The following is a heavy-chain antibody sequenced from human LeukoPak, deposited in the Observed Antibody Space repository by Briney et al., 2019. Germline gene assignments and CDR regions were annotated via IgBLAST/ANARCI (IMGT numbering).Heavy chain of an antibody. D-gene: IGHD1-1*01. CDR2: FDPVDGET. CDR1: GYTLTELS. V-gene: IGHV1-24*01. CDR3: ATDLHPRIQNWFDP. Sequence: ASVTVSFTVSGYTLTELSMHWVRQAPGKGLEWMGGFDPVDGETIYAQKFQGRVTMTEDTSTDTAYMELSSLRSEDTAVYYCATDLHPRIQNWFDPWGQGTLVTVSS. J-gene: IGHJ5*02.